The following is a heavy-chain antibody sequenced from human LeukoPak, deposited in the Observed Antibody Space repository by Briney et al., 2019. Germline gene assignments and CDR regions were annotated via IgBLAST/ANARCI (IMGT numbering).Heavy chain of an antibody. Sequence: PSETLSLTCTVSGGSISSSSYYWGWIRQPPGKGLEWIGSIYYSGSTYYNPSLKSRVTISVDTSKNQFSLKLSSVTAADTAVYYCARDYYWGWYNWFDPWGQGTLVTVSS. CDR2: IYYSGST. CDR1: GGSISSSSYY. V-gene: IGHV4-39*07. CDR3: ARDYYWGWYNWFDP. D-gene: IGHD3-16*01. J-gene: IGHJ5*02.